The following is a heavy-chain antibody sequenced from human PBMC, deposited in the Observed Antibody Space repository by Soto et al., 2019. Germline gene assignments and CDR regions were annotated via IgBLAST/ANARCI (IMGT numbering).Heavy chain of an antibody. CDR3: ARHNYGSGSTYFDY. D-gene: IGHD3-10*01. CDR2: LYYGRSA. CDR1: GDSISSYY. J-gene: IGHJ4*02. Sequence: SETLSLTCAVSGDSISSYYCMWIRQPPGKGLESIGYLYYGRSANYNPSLKSRVTLSVDTSTNQCSLKLNSMTAADTAVYYCARHNYGSGSTYFDYWGQGTLVTVSS. V-gene: IGHV4-59*08.